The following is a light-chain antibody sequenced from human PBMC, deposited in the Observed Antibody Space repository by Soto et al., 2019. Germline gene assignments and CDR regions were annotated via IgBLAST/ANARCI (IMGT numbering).Light chain of an antibody. CDR1: TSNIGSNY. CDR3: AAWDDSLNVV. CDR2: RNN. J-gene: IGLJ2*01. Sequence: QSVLTQPPSASGTPGQRVTISCSGSTSNIGSNYVYWYQHLPGTAPKLLMYRNNHRPSGVPDRFSGSKSGTSASLAISGLRSEDEADYYCAAWDDSLNVVFGGGTKLTVL. V-gene: IGLV1-47*01.